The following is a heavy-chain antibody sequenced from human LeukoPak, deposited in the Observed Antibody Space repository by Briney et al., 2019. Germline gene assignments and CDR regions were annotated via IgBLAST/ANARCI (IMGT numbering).Heavy chain of an antibody. CDR2: INPSGGST. CDR3: AREGPLGYCSGGSCYERGYDAFDI. CDR1: GYTFTSYY. Sequence: ASVKVSCKASGYTFTSYYMHWVRQAPGQGLEWMGIINPSGGSTSYAQKFQGRVTMTRDMSTSTVYMELSSLRSEDTAVYYCAREGPLGYCSGGSCYERGYDAFDIWGQGTMVTASS. J-gene: IGHJ3*02. V-gene: IGHV1-46*01. D-gene: IGHD2-15*01.